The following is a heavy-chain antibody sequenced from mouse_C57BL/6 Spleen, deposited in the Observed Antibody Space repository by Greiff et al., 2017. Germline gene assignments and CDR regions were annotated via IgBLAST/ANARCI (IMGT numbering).Heavy chain of an antibody. D-gene: IGHD1-1*01. Sequence: EVQGVESGGGLVKPGGSLKLSCAASGFTFSSYAMSWVRQTPEKRLEWVATISDGGSYTYYPDNVKGRFTISRDNAKNNLYLQMSHLKSEDTAMYYCARDGVLRYVFAYWGQGTLVTVSA. CDR3: ARDGVLRYVFAY. CDR2: ISDGGSYT. V-gene: IGHV5-4*01. J-gene: IGHJ3*01. CDR1: GFTFSSYA.